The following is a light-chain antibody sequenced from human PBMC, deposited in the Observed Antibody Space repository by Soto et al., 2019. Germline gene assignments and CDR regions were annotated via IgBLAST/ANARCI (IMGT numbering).Light chain of an antibody. Sequence: EIVLTQSPGTLSLSPGERATLSCRASQSVSNSYLAWYQQKPGQAPRLLIYGASSRATGIPDRFSGSGSGTDFTLTISRLDPEDFAVYYCQQYGSSLLTFGGGTKVEIK. J-gene: IGKJ4*01. CDR2: GAS. CDR3: QQYGSSLLT. CDR1: QSVSNSY. V-gene: IGKV3-20*01.